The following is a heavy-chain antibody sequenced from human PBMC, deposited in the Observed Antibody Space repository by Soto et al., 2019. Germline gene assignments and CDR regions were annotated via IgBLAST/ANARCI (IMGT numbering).Heavy chain of an antibody. J-gene: IGHJ3*01. CDR1: GFNISSHG. D-gene: IGHD6-19*01. V-gene: IGHV3-33*03. CDR3: VRGATTTGWFDAFDF. Sequence: GGSLRLSCVASGFNISSHGMHWVRQAPGKGLEWVSFIWDDGRDKYYADSVEGRFLISRDNSKNTMNLQVKRLRPEDTALYYCVRGATTTGWFDAFDFCGRGTMVTVSS. CDR2: IWDDGRDK.